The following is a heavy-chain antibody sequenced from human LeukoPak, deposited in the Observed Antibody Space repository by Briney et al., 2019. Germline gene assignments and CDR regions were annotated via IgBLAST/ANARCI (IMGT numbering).Heavy chain of an antibody. V-gene: IGHV3-9*01. CDR1: GFTFDDYA. D-gene: IGHD3-22*01. CDR3: AKGPPLITIHYDSSGYYPEYFQH. CDR2: ISWNSGSI. J-gene: IGHJ1*01. Sequence: PGRSLRLSCAASGFTFDDYAMHWVRQAPGKGLEWVSGISWNSGSIGYADSVKGRFTISRDNAKNSLYLQMNSLRAEDTALYYCAKGPPLITIHYDSSGYYPEYFQHWGQGTLVTVSS.